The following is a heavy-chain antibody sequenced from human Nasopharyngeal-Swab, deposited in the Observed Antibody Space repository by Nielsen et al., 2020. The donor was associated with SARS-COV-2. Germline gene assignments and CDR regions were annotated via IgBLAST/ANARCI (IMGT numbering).Heavy chain of an antibody. V-gene: IGHV3-48*01. Sequence: GESLKISCAASGFTFSSYSMNWVRQAPGKGLEWVSYISSSSSTIYYADSVKGRFTISRDNAKNSLYLQMNSLRAEDTAVYYCARVDSASHRQIRYYNYYYMDVWGKGTTVTVSS. CDR2: ISSSSSTI. CDR3: ARVDSASHRQIRYYNYYYMDV. D-gene: IGHD1-26*01. CDR1: GFTFSSYS. J-gene: IGHJ6*03.